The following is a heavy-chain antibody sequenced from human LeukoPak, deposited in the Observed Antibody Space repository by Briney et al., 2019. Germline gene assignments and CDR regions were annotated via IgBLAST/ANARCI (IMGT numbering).Heavy chain of an antibody. CDR1: GGSISSGGYY. J-gene: IGHJ4*02. CDR3: ARGDDSSGSFDY. CDR2: IYYSGST. D-gene: IGHD3-22*01. V-gene: IGHV4-31*03. Sequence: SQTLSLTCTVSGGSISSGGYYWSWIRQHPGKGLEWIGYIYYSGSTYYNPSLKSRVTISVDTSKSQFSLKLSSVTAADTAVYYCARGDDSSGSFDYWGQGTLVTVSS.